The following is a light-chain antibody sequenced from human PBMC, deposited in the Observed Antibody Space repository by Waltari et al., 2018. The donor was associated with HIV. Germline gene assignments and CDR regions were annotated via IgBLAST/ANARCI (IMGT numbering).Light chain of an antibody. CDR2: AAS. CDR1: QSISGA. J-gene: IGKJ4*01. Sequence: DVQMTQSPSSLSASIGDRVTVTCRASQSISGALNWYQQKPGTAPKLLISAASTLQSGVPSRFSGSGSMTDFTLTISGLQPEESATYYCQQSYYNPLTFGGGTKVEIK. V-gene: IGKV1-39*01. CDR3: QQSYYNPLT.